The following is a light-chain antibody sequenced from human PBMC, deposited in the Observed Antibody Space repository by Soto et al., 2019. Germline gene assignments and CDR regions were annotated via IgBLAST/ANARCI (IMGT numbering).Light chain of an antibody. J-gene: IGKJ2*01. CDR1: QSISSNY. CDR2: DAS. Sequence: EIVLTQSPGTLSLSPRQGATLSCRASQSISSNYLAWYQQKFGQAPRLLIYDASSRATGIPDRFSGSGSGADFTLTISRLEPEDFAVYYCQQYGTSPRTFGQGTKLEIK. CDR3: QQYGTSPRT. V-gene: IGKV3-20*01.